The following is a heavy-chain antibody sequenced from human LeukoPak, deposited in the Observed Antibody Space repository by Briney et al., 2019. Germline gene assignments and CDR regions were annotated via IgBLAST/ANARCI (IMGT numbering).Heavy chain of an antibody. V-gene: IGHV3-20*04. Sequence: GGSLRLSCAASGFTFDDYGMSWVRQAPGKGLEWVSGINWNGGSTGYADSVKGRFTISRDNAKNSLYLQMNSLRAEDTALYYCARVSYSGSYGDAFDIWGQETMVTVSS. CDR2: INWNGGST. D-gene: IGHD1-26*01. CDR3: ARVSYSGSYGDAFDI. CDR1: GFTFDDYG. J-gene: IGHJ3*02.